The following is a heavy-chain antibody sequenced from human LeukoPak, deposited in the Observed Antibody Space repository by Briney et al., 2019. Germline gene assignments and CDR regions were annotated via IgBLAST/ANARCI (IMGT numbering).Heavy chain of an antibody. CDR1: GFTFSSYW. V-gene: IGHV3-7*01. Sequence: PGGSLRLSCAASGFTFSSYWMSWVRQAPGKGLEWVANIKQDGSEKYYVDSMKGRFTISRDNAKNSLYLQMNSLRAEDTAVYYCAREYSYGYFDYWGQGTLVTVSS. CDR3: AREYSYGYFDY. D-gene: IGHD5-18*01. CDR2: IKQDGSEK. J-gene: IGHJ4*02.